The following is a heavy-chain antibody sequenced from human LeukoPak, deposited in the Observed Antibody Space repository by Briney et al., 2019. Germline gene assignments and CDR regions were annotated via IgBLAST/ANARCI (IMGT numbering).Heavy chain of an antibody. Sequence: PGGSLRLSCAASGFTFRTYWMTWVRQAPGKGLEWVANIHQDGSEKNYVDSVKGRLTISRDNAKNSLYLQMNSLRAEDTAVYYCAREGSSAISHAADYWGQGTLVTVSS. J-gene: IGHJ4*02. CDR3: AREGSSAISHAADY. D-gene: IGHD2-21*01. CDR2: IHQDGSEK. CDR1: GFTFRTYW. V-gene: IGHV3-7*01.